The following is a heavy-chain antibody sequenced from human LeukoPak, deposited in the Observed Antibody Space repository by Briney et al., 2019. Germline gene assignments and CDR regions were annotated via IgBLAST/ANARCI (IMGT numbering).Heavy chain of an antibody. CDR3: AKGEIAADSLTPFDY. V-gene: IGHV3-9*01. CDR2: ISWNSGSI. CDR1: GFTFDDYA. D-gene: IGHD6-13*01. Sequence: GGSLRLSCAASGFTFDDYAMHWVRQAPGKGLEWVSGISWNSGSIGYADSVKGRFTISRDNAKNSLYLQMNSLRAEDTALYYCAKGEIAADSLTPFDYWGQGTLVTVSS. J-gene: IGHJ4*02.